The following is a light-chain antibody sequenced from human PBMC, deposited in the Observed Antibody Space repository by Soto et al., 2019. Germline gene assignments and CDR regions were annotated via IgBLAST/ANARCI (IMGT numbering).Light chain of an antibody. CDR3: QQSYSPLLT. CDR2: AAS. J-gene: IGKJ4*01. CDR1: QSISSY. Sequence: DIQMTQSPSSLSASVGDRVTITCRASQSISSYLNWYQQRPGKAPELLIYAASSLQSGVPSRFSGSGSGTDFTLTIRSLQPEDFATYYCQQSYSPLLTFGGGTKVEIK. V-gene: IGKV1-39*01.